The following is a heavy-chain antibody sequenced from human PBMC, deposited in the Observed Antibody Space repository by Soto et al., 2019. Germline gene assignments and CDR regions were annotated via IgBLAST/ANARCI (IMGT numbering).Heavy chain of an antibody. CDR1: GGSISSYY. CDR3: ARQGFGPLHGLVDV. CDR2: IYYSGST. D-gene: IGHD3-10*01. J-gene: IGHJ6*02. Sequence: SETLALTCTVYGGSISSYYWSWIRQPPGKGLEWIGYIYYSGSTNYNPSLKSRVTISVDTSKNQFSLKLSSVTAADTAVYYCARQGFGPLHGLVDVWGQGTTVTVS. V-gene: IGHV4-59*08.